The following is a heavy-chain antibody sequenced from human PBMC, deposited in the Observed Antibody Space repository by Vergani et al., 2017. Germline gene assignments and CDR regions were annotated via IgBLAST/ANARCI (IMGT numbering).Heavy chain of an antibody. CDR1: GGTFSSYA. J-gene: IGHJ6*02. D-gene: IGHD5-18*01. Sequence: QVQLVQSGAEVKKPGSSVKVSCKASGGTFSSYAISWVRQAPGQGLEWMGRIIPILGIANYAQKFQGRVTITADKSTSTAYMELSSLRSEDTAVYYCATPSTGGYSYATYKYGMDVWGQGP. V-gene: IGHV1-69*04. CDR3: ATPSTGGYSYATYKYGMDV. CDR2: IIPILGIA.